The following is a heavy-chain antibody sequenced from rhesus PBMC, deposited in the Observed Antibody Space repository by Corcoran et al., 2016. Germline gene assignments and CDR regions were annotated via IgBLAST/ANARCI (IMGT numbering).Heavy chain of an antibody. Sequence: QVQLQESGPGLVKPLETLSLTCAVSGGSISSNYWSWLRQAPGKGLAWIGDIYGSGRRPKDNPSLKCRVTLSVDTYKKQRSLKLSSVTAADTAVYYCARQPEYCTGSGCYAFDDWGQGVLVTVSS. V-gene: IGHV4S11*01. J-gene: IGHJ4*01. CDR3: ARQPEYCTGSGCYAFDD. D-gene: IGHD2-21*01. CDR2: IYGSGRRP. CDR1: GGSISSNY.